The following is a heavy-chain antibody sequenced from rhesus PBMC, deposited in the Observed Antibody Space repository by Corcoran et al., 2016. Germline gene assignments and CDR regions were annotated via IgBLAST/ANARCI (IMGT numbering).Heavy chain of an antibody. V-gene: IGHV3S25*01. D-gene: IGHD6-25*01. CDR3: AKARIAAALDY. Sequence: EVQLVESGGGLVQPGGPLRLSCAASGITFSSYDMYLFRQAPGKGLEWISAINTGGGSTYYADSVKGRFTISRDNSKNTLSLQMNSLRAEDTAVYYCAKARIAAALDYWGQGVLVTVSS. CDR2: INTGGGST. J-gene: IGHJ4*01. CDR1: GITFSSYD.